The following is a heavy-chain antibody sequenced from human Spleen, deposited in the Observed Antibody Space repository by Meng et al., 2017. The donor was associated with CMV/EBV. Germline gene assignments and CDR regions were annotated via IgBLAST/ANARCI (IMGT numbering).Heavy chain of an antibody. CDR3: AKEGPEECSSPRCYLYYFYTMDV. CDR2: ISGSGGST. V-gene: IGHV3-23*01. J-gene: IGHJ6*02. CDR1: GFTFSSYA. D-gene: IGHD2-2*01. Sequence: GGSLRLSCAASGFTFSSYAMSWVRQAPGKGLEWVSAISGSGGSTYYADSVKGRFTISRDNSKNMLYLQMNSLRVEDTAVYYCAKEGPEECSSPRCYLYYFYTMDVWGQGTTVTVSS.